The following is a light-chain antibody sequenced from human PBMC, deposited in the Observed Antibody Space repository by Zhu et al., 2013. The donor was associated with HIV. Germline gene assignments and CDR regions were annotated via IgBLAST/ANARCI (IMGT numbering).Light chain of an antibody. J-gene: IGKJ1*01. CDR1: QSVRSW. V-gene: IGKV1-5*03. CDR2: KAS. Sequence: DIQMTQSPSTLSASVGDRVTITCRASQSVRSWLAWYQQKPGKAPKLLIYKASTLETGVPSRFSGSGSGTEFTLTISSLQPDDFATYYCQQSYSTLWTFGQGTRVEIK. CDR3: QQSYSTLWT.